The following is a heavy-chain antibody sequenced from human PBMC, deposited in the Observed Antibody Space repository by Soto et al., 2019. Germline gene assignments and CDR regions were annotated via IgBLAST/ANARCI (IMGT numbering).Heavy chain of an antibody. J-gene: IGHJ3*02. CDR2: INHSGST. D-gene: IGHD2-2*01. Sequence: TSETLSLTCAVYGGSFSGYYWSWIRQPPGKGLEWIGEINHSGSTNYNPSLKSRVTISVDTPKNQFSLKLSSVTAADTAVYYCKIVVVPESNDAFDIWGQGTMVTVSS. CDR3: KIVVVPESNDAFDI. CDR1: GGSFSGYY. V-gene: IGHV4-34*01.